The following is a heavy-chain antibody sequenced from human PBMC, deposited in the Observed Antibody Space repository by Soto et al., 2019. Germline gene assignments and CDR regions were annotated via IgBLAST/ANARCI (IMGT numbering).Heavy chain of an antibody. J-gene: IGHJ4*02. CDR1: GFTLSKYG. CDR2: LLNDGNT. V-gene: IGHV3-30*18. D-gene: IGHD3-22*01. Sequence: QVHLVESGGGVVQPGRSLRLSCAASGFTLSKYGMHWVRQAPGKGLEWVAILLNDGNTYYGDSVKGRFTISRDNSKNTLYLQINSLRPEDTAMYYCAKNYDTSGYYQFDYWGQGTLVTVSS. CDR3: AKNYDTSGYYQFDY.